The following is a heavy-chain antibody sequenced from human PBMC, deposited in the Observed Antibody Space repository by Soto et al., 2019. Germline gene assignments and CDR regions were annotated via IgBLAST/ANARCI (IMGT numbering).Heavy chain of an antibody. V-gene: IGHV3-30-3*01. Sequence: QVQLVESGGGVVQPGRSLRLSCAASGFTFSTYTMHWVRQAPGKWLEWVAVISNDGSNTYYADFVKGRFTISRDNSKNPHYREIISQGAEDTDVYYCVREWRISVAAPGYWGHGTLVTVS. CDR3: VREWRISVAAPGY. D-gene: IGHD6-19*01. CDR2: ISNDGSNT. CDR1: GFTFSTYT. J-gene: IGHJ4*01.